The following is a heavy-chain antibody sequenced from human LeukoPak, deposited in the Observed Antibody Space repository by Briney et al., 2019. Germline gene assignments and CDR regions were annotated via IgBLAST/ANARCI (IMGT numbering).Heavy chain of an antibody. CDR2: INSDGSRT. CDR3: ARVRYRLAETYIDY. V-gene: IGHV3-74*01. CDR1: GFTFSSYW. J-gene: IGHJ4*02. Sequence: PGGSLRLSCAASGFTFSSYWMHWVRQAPGKGLVWVSRINSDGSRTSYADSVKGRFTISRDNAKNTLYLQMNSLRAEDTAVYYCARVRYRLAETYIDYWGQGTLVTVSS. D-gene: IGHD3-16*01.